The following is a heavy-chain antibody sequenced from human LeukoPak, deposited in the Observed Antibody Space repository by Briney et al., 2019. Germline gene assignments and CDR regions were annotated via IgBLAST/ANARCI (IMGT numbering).Heavy chain of an antibody. J-gene: IGHJ4*02. Sequence: GGSLRLSCAASGLTFSDYSMTWVRQAPGKGLFWVSGISAGGGSTYYADSVKGRFTISRDNSRKTLYLQMNSLRAEDTAVYYCAKDAAGPEYWGQGTLVTVSS. V-gene: IGHV3-23*01. CDR3: AKDAAGPEY. CDR1: GLTFSDYS. CDR2: ISAGGGST. D-gene: IGHD6-13*01.